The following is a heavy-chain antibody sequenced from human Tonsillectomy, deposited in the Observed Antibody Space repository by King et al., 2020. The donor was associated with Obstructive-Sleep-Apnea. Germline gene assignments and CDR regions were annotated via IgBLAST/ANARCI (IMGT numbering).Heavy chain of an antibody. CDR2: INPDWSGT. CDR1: GFTFSSYW. V-gene: IGHV3-74*01. CDR3: ARPTTTLHY. J-gene: IGHJ4*02. D-gene: IGHD1-26*01. Sequence: VQLVESGGGLVQPGGALRLSCAASGFTFSSYWMHWVRQAPGKGLVWVSRINPDWSGTIYAGSVKGRFTISRDNAKNTLFLQMNSLRAEDTAVYYCARPTTTLHYWGQGTLVTVSS.